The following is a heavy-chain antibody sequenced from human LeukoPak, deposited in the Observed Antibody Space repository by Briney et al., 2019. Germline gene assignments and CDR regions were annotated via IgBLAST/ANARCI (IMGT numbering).Heavy chain of an antibody. D-gene: IGHD3-10*01. CDR2: ISAYNGNT. CDR1: GYTFTSYG. J-gene: IGHJ4*02. CDR3: ARAKAGRGADPYYFDY. V-gene: IGHV1-18*01. Sequence: GASVNVSCKASGYTFTSYGISWVRQAPGQGLEWMGWISAYNGNTNYAQKLQGRVTMTTDTSTSTAYMELRSLRSDDTAVYYCARAKAGRGADPYYFDYWGQGTLVTVSS.